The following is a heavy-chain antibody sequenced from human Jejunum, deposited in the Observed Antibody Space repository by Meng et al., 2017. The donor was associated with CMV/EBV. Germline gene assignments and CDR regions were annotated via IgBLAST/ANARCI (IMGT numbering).Heavy chain of an antibody. CDR1: GHALSNYI. D-gene: IGHD3-3*01. CDR3: ARSIWSGNFIGGN. V-gene: IGHV1-2*02. CDR2: INPGSGGT. J-gene: IGHJ4*02. Sequence: SGHALSNYIMHWVRQAPGQGLEWMGWINPGSGGTKFAQKFQSRVTMTSDTSISTVYMDLSRLRSDDTAVYFCARSIWSGNFIGGNWGQGTRVTVSS.